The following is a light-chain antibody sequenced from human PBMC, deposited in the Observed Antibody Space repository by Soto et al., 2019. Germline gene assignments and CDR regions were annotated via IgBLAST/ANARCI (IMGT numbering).Light chain of an antibody. CDR3: LLYKNWPRK. V-gene: IGKV3-15*01. Sequence: SQSISSNLAWSKQKXGQAPRLLIYGAYXRANGIPGRFSGTASGTELTLTISIPQFEDFPVYYCLLYKNWPRKFGQGTKVDI. CDR1: QSISSN. CDR2: GAY. J-gene: IGKJ1*01.